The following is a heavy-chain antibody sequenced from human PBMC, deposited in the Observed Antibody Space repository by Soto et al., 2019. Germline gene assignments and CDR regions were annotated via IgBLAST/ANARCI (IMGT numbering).Heavy chain of an antibody. D-gene: IGHD4-17*01. CDR3: VRVGGYYGDFPNFDY. CDR1: GNSISPFY. J-gene: IGHJ4*02. Sequence: KPSETLSLTCSVSGNSISPFYWSWIRQSPGKGLEWIGYIYYTGSTKYNPSLKSRVTISVETTKKQFSLRLRSVTAADTAVYYCVRVGGYYGDFPNFDYWGQGTLVTVSS. V-gene: IGHV4-59*01. CDR2: IYYTGST.